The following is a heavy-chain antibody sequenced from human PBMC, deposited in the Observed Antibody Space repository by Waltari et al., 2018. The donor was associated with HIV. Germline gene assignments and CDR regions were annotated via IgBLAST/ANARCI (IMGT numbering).Heavy chain of an antibody. CDR3: ATLSRYCGGDCYSGWFDP. Sequence: QVQLVQSGAEVKKPGASVKVSCKVSGYTLTELSMHWVRQAPGKGLEWMGGFEPEDGETIYAQKFQGRVTMTEDTSTDTAYMELSSLRSEDTAVYYCATLSRYCGGDCYSGWFDPWGQGTLVTVSS. CDR1: GYTLTELS. CDR2: FEPEDGET. D-gene: IGHD2-21*02. J-gene: IGHJ5*02. V-gene: IGHV1-24*01.